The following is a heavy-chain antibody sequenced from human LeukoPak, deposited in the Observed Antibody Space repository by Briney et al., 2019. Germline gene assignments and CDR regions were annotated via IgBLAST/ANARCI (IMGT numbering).Heavy chain of an antibody. CDR3: ARGASSSWFLMGAFDI. D-gene: IGHD6-13*01. Sequence: SETLSLTCTVSGGSITSSTHYWGWIRQPPGKGLEWIGTIYYTGSPTFYNPSLKSRLTISVDTSKSHFSLKLTSVTAADTAVYYCARGASSSWFLMGAFDIWGQGTMVTVSS. CDR2: IYYTGSPT. J-gene: IGHJ3*02. CDR1: GGSITSSTHY. V-gene: IGHV4-39*07.